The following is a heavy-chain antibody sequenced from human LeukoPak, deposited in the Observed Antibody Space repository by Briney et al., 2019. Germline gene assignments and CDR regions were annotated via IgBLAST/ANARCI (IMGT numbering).Heavy chain of an antibody. V-gene: IGHV1-69*02. CDR3: ARHAIAVAGLDY. D-gene: IGHD6-19*01. Sequence: ASVKVSCKASGYTFTGYYLHWVRQAPGQGLEWMGRIIPILGIANYAQKFQGRVTITADKSTSTAYMELSSLRSEDTAVYYCARHAIAVAGLDYWGQGTLVTVSS. J-gene: IGHJ4*02. CDR2: IIPILGIA. CDR1: GYTFTGYY.